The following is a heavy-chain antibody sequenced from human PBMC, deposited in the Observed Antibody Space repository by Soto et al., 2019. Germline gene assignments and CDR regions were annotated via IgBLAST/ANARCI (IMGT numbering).Heavy chain of an antibody. CDR1: GDSMSPFY. V-gene: IGHV4-59*13. CDR3: ARGVYDYWSGYYAGSGLDV. Sequence: QVPLQESGPGLVKPSETLSLTCTVSGDSMSPFYWNWIRQSPGKGLEWIGYIYYSGNTNYNPSLKSRVAISVETSKNQFYLKLSSVTAADTAVYYCARGVYDYWSGYYAGSGLDVWGQGTTVTVSS. J-gene: IGHJ6*02. CDR2: IYYSGNT. D-gene: IGHD3-3*01.